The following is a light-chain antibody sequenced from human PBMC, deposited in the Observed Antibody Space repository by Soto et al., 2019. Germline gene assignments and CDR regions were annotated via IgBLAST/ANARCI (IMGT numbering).Light chain of an antibody. V-gene: IGKV3-20*01. CDR2: GAS. CDR3: HQYGRSPST. CDR1: QSVTSTS. J-gene: IGKJ1*01. Sequence: EIVLTQSPGTLSLSPGERATLYCRASQSVTSTSFAWYQQKPGQAPRLLIFGASSRATGIPDRFSGSGSGTDFTLTISRLEPEDFAVYYCHQYGRSPSTFGQGTKVDIK.